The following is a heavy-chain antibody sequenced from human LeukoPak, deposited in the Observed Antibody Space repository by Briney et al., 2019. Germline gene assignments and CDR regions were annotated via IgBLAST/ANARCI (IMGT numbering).Heavy chain of an antibody. CDR1: GGSINESIYY. CDR2: VHHSGTT. Sequence: SETLSLTCSVLGGSINESIYYWIWVRQPPGKGPDWIGSVHHSGTTYYNPSLKSRVTISVDTPKNQFSLKLTSVTAADTAVYYCAREVVRRGYSGYDGEFDYWGQGTLVTVSS. CDR3: AREVVRRGYSGYDGEFDY. J-gene: IGHJ4*02. D-gene: IGHD5-12*01. V-gene: IGHV4-39*07.